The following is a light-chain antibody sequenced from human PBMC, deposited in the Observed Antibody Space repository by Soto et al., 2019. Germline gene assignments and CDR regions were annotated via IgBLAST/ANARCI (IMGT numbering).Light chain of an antibody. CDR2: DVT. Sequence: QSVLTQPASVSGSPGQSITISCTGTSNDIATYNFVSWYQQHPGKAPKLLIYDVTNRPSGVSDRFSGSKSGSTASLTISGLQAEDEADYYCNSYTTSTSFVFGTGTQLTV. V-gene: IGLV2-14*01. J-gene: IGLJ1*01. CDR1: SNDIATYNF. CDR3: NSYTTSTSFV.